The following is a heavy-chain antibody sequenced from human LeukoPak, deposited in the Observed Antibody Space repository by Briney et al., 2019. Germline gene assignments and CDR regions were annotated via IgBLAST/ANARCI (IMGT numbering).Heavy chain of an antibody. V-gene: IGHV4-34*01. CDR1: GGSFCGYY. J-gene: IGHJ3*02. Sequence: SETLSLTCAVYGGSFCGYYWSWIRQPPGKGLEWIGGINHSGSTNYNPSLKSRVTISVDTSKNQFSLKLSSVTAADTAVYYCARGPDCSSTSCFWAFDIWGQGTMVTVSS. CDR2: INHSGST. D-gene: IGHD2-2*01. CDR3: ARGPDCSSTSCFWAFDI.